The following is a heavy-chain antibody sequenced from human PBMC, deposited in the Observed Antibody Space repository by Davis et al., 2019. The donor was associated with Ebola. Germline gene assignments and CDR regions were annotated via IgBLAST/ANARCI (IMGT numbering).Heavy chain of an antibody. V-gene: IGHV4-59*01. Sequence: SETLSLTCSVSGGSLKTFYWSWIRQPPGKGLEWIGNIHSDGSARYSPSLRSRVTMSVDMSPTQFSLRLSSLTAADAGVYYCTRVVPSGFSDHWGQGAPVTVSS. D-gene: IGHD3-22*01. J-gene: IGHJ4*02. CDR3: TRVVPSGFSDH. CDR2: IHSDGSA. CDR1: GGSLKTFY.